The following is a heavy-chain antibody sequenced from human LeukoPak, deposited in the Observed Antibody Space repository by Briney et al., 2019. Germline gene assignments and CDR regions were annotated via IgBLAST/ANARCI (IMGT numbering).Heavy chain of an antibody. D-gene: IGHD5-24*01. V-gene: IGHV4-34*01. CDR1: GGSFSGYY. CDR3: AERRWLQFFGD. CDR2: INHSGST. Sequence: SETLSLTCAVYGGSFSGYYWSWIRQPPGKGLEWIGEINHSGSTNYNPSLKSRVTISVDTSKNQFSLKLSSVTAADTAVYYCAERRWLQFFGDWGQGTLVTVSS. J-gene: IGHJ4*02.